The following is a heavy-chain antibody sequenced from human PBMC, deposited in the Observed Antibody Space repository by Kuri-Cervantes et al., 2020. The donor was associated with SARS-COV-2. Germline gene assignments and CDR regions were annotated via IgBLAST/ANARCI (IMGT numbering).Heavy chain of an antibody. J-gene: IGHJ4*02. CDR3: ARAPHAFYGSGSELDY. CDR1: GGSISSYY. V-gene: IGHV4-4*07. D-gene: IGHD3-10*01. CDR2: IYTSGST. Sequence: SETLSLTCTVSGGSISSYYWSWIRQPAGKGLEWIGRIYTSGSTNYNPSLKSRVTISVDTSKNQFSLKLSSVTAADTAVYYCARAPHAFYGSGSELDYWGQGTLVTVSS.